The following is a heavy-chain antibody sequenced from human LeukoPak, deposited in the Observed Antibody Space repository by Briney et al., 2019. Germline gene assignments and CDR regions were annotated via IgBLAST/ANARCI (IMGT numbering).Heavy chain of an antibody. D-gene: IGHD3-10*01. Sequence: GASVKVSCKASGGTFSSYAISWLRQAPGQGLEWMGRIIPILGIANYAQKFQGRVTITADKSTSTAYMELSSLRSEDTAVYYCARDKVSGSLFDYWGQGTLVTVSS. CDR3: ARDKVSGSLFDY. V-gene: IGHV1-69*04. CDR1: GGTFSSYA. J-gene: IGHJ4*02. CDR2: IIPILGIA.